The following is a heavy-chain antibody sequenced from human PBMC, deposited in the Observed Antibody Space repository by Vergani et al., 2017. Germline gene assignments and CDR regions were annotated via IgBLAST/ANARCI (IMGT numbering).Heavy chain of an antibody. CDR1: GFTFSSYW. Sequence: EVQLVESGGGLVQPGGSLRLSCAASGFTFSSYWMSGVRQAPGKGLEWVANIKQDGSEKYYVDSVKGRFTISRDNAKNTLYLQMNSLRAEDTAVYYCARGPDYYGSGSLYPWGQGTLVTVSS. V-gene: IGHV3-7*03. J-gene: IGHJ5*02. CDR3: ARGPDYYGSGSLYP. D-gene: IGHD3-10*01. CDR2: IKQDGSEK.